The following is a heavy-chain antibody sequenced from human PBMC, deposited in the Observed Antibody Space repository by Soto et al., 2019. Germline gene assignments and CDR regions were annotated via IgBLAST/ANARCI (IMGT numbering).Heavy chain of an antibody. J-gene: IGHJ4*02. CDR3: AGGFGSFDY. CDR1: GFTFSSYA. Sequence: EVQLLESGGGLVQPGGSLRLSCAASGFTFSSYAVSWVRQAPGKGLEWVSAISGSGGSTYYADSVKGRFTVSRDNSKNTLYLQMNRLRAEDTAVYYCAGGFGSFDYWGQGTLVTVSS. CDR2: ISGSGGST. V-gene: IGHV3-23*01. D-gene: IGHD3-16*01.